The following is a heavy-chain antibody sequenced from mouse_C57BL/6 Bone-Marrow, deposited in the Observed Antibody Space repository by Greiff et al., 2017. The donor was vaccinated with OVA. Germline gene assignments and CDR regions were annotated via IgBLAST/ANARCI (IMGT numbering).Heavy chain of an antibody. D-gene: IGHD2-3*01. CDR1: GYTFTSYG. CDR3: ARLGYYDCGHFDY. V-gene: IGHV1-81*01. CDR2: FYPRSGNT. J-gene: IGHJ2*01. Sequence: VQLQQSGAELVRPGASVKLSCKASGYTFTSYGISWVKQRTGQGLEWIGEFYPRSGNTYYNEKFKGKATLTADKSSSTAYMELRSLTSEDSAVYFCARLGYYDCGHFDYWGQGTTLTVSS.